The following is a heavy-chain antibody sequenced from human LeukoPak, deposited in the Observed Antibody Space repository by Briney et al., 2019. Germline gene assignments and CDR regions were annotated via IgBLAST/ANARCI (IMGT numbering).Heavy chain of an antibody. D-gene: IGHD3-22*01. Sequence: PGGSLRLSCAASGFTFSSYGMHWVRQAPGKGLEWVAVIWYDGSNKYYADSVKGRFTISRDNSKNTLYLQMNSLRAEDTAVYYCARDRGYYDSSGYYSPWNWFDPWGQGTLVTVSS. J-gene: IGHJ5*02. CDR1: GFTFSSYG. CDR3: ARDRGYYDSSGYYSPWNWFDP. V-gene: IGHV3-33*01. CDR2: IWYDGSNK.